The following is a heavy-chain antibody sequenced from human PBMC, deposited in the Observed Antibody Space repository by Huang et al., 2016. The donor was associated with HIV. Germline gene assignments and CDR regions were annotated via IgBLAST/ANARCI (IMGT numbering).Heavy chain of an antibody. V-gene: IGHV3-7*01. CDR1: GFTFSSYW. J-gene: IGHJ1*01. D-gene: IGHD6-19*01. Sequence: EVQLVESGGGLVQPGGSLRLSCAASGFTFSSYWMSWVRQAPGKGLEWVANIKQDGSEKYYVDSGRGRFSISRDNAKNSLYLQMNSLRAEDTAVYYCARTGPEAGIEGPWYFQHWGQGTLVTVSS. CDR3: ARTGPEAGIEGPWYFQH. CDR2: IKQDGSEK.